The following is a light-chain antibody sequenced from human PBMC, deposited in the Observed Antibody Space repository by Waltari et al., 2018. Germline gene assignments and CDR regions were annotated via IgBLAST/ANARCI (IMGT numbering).Light chain of an antibody. Sequence: QSALTQPASVSGSPGQSITISCTGTSNNVGSYDLVSWYQYRPGEVPKLLIYEVIKRPSVVSDRFAGSKSDNTASLTISRLQAEDEAAYYGCSYAASAPRLVFGGVTNLAVL. J-gene: IGLJ3*02. V-gene: IGLV2-23*02. CDR3: CSYAASAPRLV. CDR1: SNNVGSYDL. CDR2: EVI.